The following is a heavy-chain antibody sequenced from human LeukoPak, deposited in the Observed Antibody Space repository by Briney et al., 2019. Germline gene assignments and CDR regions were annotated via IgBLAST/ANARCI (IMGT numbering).Heavy chain of an antibody. D-gene: IGHD4/OR15-4a*01. CDR3: ARLSLMVPPT. CDR1: GGSISGSGNY. J-gene: IGHJ5*02. V-gene: IGHV4-39*01. Sequence: PSETLSLTCSVSGGSISGSGNYWGWIRQPPGKGLEWIGSAFYTGSTYYNPSLKSRVTMSVDTSKNQFSLKLSSVTAADTAVYYCARLSLMVPPTWGQGTLVTVSS. CDR2: AFYTGST.